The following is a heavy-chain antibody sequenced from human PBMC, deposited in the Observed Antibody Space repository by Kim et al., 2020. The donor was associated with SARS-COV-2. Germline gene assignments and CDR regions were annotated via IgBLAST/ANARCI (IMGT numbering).Heavy chain of an antibody. Sequence: SVKVSCKASGGTFSSYAISWVRQAPGQGLEWMGGIIPIFGTANYAQKFQGRVTITADESTSTAYMELSSLRSEDTAVYYCAREPRTGTSFDYWGQGTLVTVSS. CDR3: AREPRTGTSFDY. J-gene: IGHJ4*02. D-gene: IGHD1-7*01. CDR2: IIPIFGTA. V-gene: IGHV1-69*13. CDR1: GGTFSSYA.